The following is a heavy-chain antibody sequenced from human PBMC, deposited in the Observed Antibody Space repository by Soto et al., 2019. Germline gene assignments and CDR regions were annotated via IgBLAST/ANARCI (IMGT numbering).Heavy chain of an antibody. CDR2: ISGSGYSK. CDR1: GFSFDSHS. CDR3: AKSRGDRSSTYSFDA. V-gene: IGHV3-23*01. J-gene: IGHJ4*02. Sequence: EVQLLESGGGLVQPGGSLKLSCAASGFSFDSHSMSWVRQAPGKGLEWVAGISGSGYSKYHADSVRGRFTISRDNSWNTLNLQMNSLRAEDTALYYCAKSRGDRSSTYSFDAWGQGTVVTVSS.